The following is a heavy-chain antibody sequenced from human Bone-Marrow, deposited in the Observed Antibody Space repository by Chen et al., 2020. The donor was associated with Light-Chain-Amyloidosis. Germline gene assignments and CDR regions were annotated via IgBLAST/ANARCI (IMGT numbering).Heavy chain of an antibody. CDR3: ARRGDCTTTTCYQFDY. J-gene: IGHJ4*02. CDR1: GGTLRTYG. V-gene: IGHV3-30*03. Sequence: GKGGEGGGGGGKRGRGGRGGWAAAGGTLRTYGMHWVRQAPGKGLEWVALISYDGSDKYYADSVKGRFTLSTLPSSPTLYLPLPLLLSSPPSFSYCARRGDCTTTTCYQFDYWGQGTLVTVSS. D-gene: IGHD2-2*01. CDR2: ISYDGSDK.